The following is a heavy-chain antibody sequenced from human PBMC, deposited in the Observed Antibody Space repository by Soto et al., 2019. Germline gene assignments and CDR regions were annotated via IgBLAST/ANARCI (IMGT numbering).Heavy chain of an antibody. Sequence: ASVKVSCKASGGTFSSYAISWVRQAPGQGLEWMGWINTYNRNTNYAQKLQGRVTMTTDTSTNTAYMELRSLRSDDTAVYYCARGVGSGSYYNQYNWFDPWGRGTLVTVSS. CDR1: GGTFSSYA. D-gene: IGHD3-10*01. J-gene: IGHJ5*02. V-gene: IGHV1-18*01. CDR2: INTYNRNT. CDR3: ARGVGSGSYYNQYNWFDP.